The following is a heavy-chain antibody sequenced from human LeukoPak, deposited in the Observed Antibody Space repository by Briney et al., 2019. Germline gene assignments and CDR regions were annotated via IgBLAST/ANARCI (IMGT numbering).Heavy chain of an antibody. CDR2: ITSSSSTI. J-gene: IGHJ6*02. CDR1: GFTFSSYS. Sequence: GGSLRLSCAASGFTFSSYSMNWVRQAPGKGLEWVSYITSSSSTIYYADSVKGRFTISRDNAKNSLYLQMNSLRDEDTAVYYCASGGEGSYSDYYYYGMDVWGQGTTVTVSS. V-gene: IGHV3-48*02. CDR3: ASGGEGSYSDYYYYGMDV. D-gene: IGHD1-26*01.